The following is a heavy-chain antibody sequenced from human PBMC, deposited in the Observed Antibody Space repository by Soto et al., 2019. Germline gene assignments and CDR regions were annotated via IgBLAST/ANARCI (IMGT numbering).Heavy chain of an antibody. Sequence: GGSLRLSCAASELSFSSYALNWVRQAPGKGLEWVSAISATGTTTYYADSVKGRFTISRDNSKRTLFLQMDSLSPEDTAVYYCATYSSPFDYWGQGTLVTVSS. CDR3: ATYSSPFDY. CDR2: ISATGTTT. J-gene: IGHJ4*02. D-gene: IGHD6-13*01. CDR1: ELSFSSYA. V-gene: IGHV3-23*01.